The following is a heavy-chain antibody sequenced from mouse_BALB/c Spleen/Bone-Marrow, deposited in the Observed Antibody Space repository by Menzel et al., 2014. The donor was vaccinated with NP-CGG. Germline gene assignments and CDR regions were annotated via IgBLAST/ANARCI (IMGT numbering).Heavy chain of an antibody. CDR3: ARGDYYRSVMDY. V-gene: IGHV1S56*01. J-gene: IGHJ4*01. CDR2: IYPGNINI. D-gene: IGHD2-14*01. CDR1: GYTFTTYF. Sequence: VQVVESGPELVRPGASMRISCKASGYTFTTYFIHWVKQRPGQGLEWIGWIYPGNINIKYNENFKDKVTLTADKSSSTAHMQFSSLTSEDSAVYFCARGDYYRSVMDYWGQGTSVTGTS.